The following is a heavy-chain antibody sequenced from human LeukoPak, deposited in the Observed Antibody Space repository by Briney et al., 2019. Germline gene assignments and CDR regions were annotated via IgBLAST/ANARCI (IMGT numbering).Heavy chain of an antibody. CDR2: INPNSGGT. V-gene: IGHV1-2*02. CDR1: GYTFTGYY. CDR3: ASENYYDSSGYYAYNY. D-gene: IGHD3-22*01. Sequence: ASVKVSCKASGYTFTGYYMHWARQAPGQGLEWMGWINPNSGGTNYAQKFQGRVTMTRDTSISTAYMELSRLRSDDTAVYYCASENYYDSSGYYAYNYWGQGTLVTVSS. J-gene: IGHJ4*02.